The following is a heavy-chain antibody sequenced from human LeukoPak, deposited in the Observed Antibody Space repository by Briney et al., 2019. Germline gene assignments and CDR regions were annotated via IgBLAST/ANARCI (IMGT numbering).Heavy chain of an antibody. D-gene: IGHD3-10*01. Sequence: SVKVSCKASGGTFSSYAISWVRQAPGQGLEWMGGIIPIFGTANYAQKFQGRVTMTRDTSTSTVYMELSSLRSEDTAVYYCARDRDRFGELFYDYWGQGTLVTVSS. CDR3: ARDRDRFGELFYDY. CDR2: IIPIFGTA. V-gene: IGHV1-69*05. J-gene: IGHJ4*02. CDR1: GGTFSSYA.